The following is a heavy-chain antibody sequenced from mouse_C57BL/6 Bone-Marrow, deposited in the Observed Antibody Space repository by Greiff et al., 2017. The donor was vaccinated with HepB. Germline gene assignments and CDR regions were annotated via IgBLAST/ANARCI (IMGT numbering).Heavy chain of an antibody. Sequence: EVQLQQSGPELVKPGASVKISCKASGYTFTDYYMNWVKQSHGKSLEWIGDINPNNGGTSYNQKFKGKATLTVDKSSSTAYMELRSLTSEDSAVYYCARERDQYGYDPAFDYWGQGTTLTVSS. CDR3: ARERDQYGYDPAFDY. J-gene: IGHJ2*01. CDR2: INPNNGGT. D-gene: IGHD2-2*01. V-gene: IGHV1-26*01. CDR1: GYTFTDYY.